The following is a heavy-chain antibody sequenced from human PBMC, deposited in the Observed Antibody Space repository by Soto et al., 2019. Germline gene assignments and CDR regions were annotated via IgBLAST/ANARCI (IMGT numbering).Heavy chain of an antibody. J-gene: IGHJ6*02. CDR3: ARGALIAVAGTRYYYYYGMDV. CDR1: GDSVSSNRAA. V-gene: IGHV6-1*01. D-gene: IGHD6-19*01. CDR2: TYYRSKWYN. Sequence: SQTLSLTCAISGDSVSSNRAAWNWIRQSPSRGLEWLGRTYYRSKWYNDYAVSVKSRITINPDTSKNQFSLQLNSVTPEDTAVYYCARGALIAVAGTRYYYYYGMDVWGQGTTVTVSS.